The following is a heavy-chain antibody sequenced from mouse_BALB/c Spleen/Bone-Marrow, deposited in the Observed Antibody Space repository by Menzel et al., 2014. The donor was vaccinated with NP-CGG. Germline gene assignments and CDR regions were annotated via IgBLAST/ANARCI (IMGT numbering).Heavy chain of an antibody. Sequence: EVHLVESGPELVKPGASVKISCKAPGYTFTDYNMHWVKQSHGKSLEWIGYIYPYNGGTGYNQKFKSKATLTVDNSSSAAYMELRSLTSEDSAVYYCARYGSSPYYAMDYWGQGTSVTVSS. V-gene: IGHV1S29*02. D-gene: IGHD1-1*01. CDR3: ARYGSSPYYAMDY. CDR1: GYTFTDYN. J-gene: IGHJ4*01. CDR2: IYPYNGGT.